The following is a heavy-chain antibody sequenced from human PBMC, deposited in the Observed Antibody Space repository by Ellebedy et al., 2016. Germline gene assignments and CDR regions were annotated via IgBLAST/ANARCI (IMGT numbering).Heavy chain of an antibody. CDR2: INHSGST. CDR1: GGSFSGYY. D-gene: IGHD5-12*01. J-gene: IGHJ4*02. CDR3: ARVVATIYYFDY. Sequence: SETLSLTXAVYGGSFSGYYWSWIRQPPGKGLEWIGEINHSGSTNYNPSLKSRVTISVDTSKNQFSLKLSSVTAADTAVYYCARVVATIYYFDYWGQGTLVTVSS. V-gene: IGHV4-34*01.